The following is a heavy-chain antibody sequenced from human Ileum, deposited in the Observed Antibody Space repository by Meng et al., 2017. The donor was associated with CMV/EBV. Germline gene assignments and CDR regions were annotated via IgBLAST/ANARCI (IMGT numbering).Heavy chain of an antibody. CDR2: IYYSGTT. D-gene: IGHD1-26*01. Sequence: QLQLQESGPGLVKPSETLSLTCTVSGDSITTTTYYWGWLRQPPGKGLEWIASIYYSGTTYYNPSLKSRVTISVDTSKNQFSLKVYSVTAADTAIYYCARSRREDWLDPWGQGTLVTVSS. CDR3: ARSRREDWLDP. CDR1: GDSITTTTYY. J-gene: IGHJ5*02. V-gene: IGHV4-39*07.